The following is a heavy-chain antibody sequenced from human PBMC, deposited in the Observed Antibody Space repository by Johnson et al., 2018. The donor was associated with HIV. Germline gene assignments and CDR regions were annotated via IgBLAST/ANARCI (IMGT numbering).Heavy chain of an antibody. J-gene: IGHJ3*02. Sequence: VQVLESGGGLIQPGGSLRLSCAASGFTFSSYAMHWVRQAPGKGLEWVAVISYDGSNKYYADSVKGRFTISRDNSKNTQHLQMNSLRAADTAVYYCVKGGHGDYGGEAFDIWGQGTMVTVSS. CDR2: ISYDGSNK. CDR3: VKGGHGDYGGEAFDI. CDR1: GFTFSSYA. V-gene: IGHV3-30-3*01. D-gene: IGHD4-17*01.